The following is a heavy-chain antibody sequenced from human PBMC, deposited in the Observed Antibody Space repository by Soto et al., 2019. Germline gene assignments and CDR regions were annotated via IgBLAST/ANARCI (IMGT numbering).Heavy chain of an antibody. D-gene: IGHD3-22*01. Sequence: QLQLQESGSGLVKPSQTLSLTCAVSGGSISSGGYSWNWIRQPPGTGLEWIGYIYHSGGTDYNPSLRSRVTITVDSSNNPFSLKLSSVTAAYTAVYYCARDSRSGYYLDYWGQGTLVTVSS. CDR2: IYHSGGT. V-gene: IGHV4-30-2*01. J-gene: IGHJ4*02. CDR3: ARDSRSGYYLDY. CDR1: GGSISSGGYS.